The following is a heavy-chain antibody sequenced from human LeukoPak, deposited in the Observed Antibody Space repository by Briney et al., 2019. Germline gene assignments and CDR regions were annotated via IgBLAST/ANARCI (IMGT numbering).Heavy chain of an antibody. CDR1: GSSISSYY. J-gene: IGHJ6*02. CDR2: IYYSGST. D-gene: IGHD5-18*01. CDR3: ARGGGYYYHYYAMDV. Sequence: SETLSLTCTVSGSSISSYYWSWIRQPPGKGLEWIGYIYYSGSTNYNPSLKSRVTISVDTSKNQFSLKLSSVTAADTAVYYCARGGGYYYHYYAMDVWGQGTTVTVSS. V-gene: IGHV4-59*01.